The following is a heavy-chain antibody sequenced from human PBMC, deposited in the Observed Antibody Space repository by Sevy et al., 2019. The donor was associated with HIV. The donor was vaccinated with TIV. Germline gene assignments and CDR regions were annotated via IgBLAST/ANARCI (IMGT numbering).Heavy chain of an antibody. Sequence: GGSLRLSCAASGFTFSSYGMHWVRQAPGKGLEWVAVISYDGSNKYYAHSVKGRFTISRDNSKNTLYLQMNSLRAEDTAVYYCARQLGYCSSTSCYPYYYYYGMDVWGQGTTVTVSS. CDR2: ISYDGSNK. CDR1: GFTFSSYG. D-gene: IGHD2-2*01. J-gene: IGHJ6*02. CDR3: ARQLGYCSSTSCYPYYYYYGMDV. V-gene: IGHV3-30*03.